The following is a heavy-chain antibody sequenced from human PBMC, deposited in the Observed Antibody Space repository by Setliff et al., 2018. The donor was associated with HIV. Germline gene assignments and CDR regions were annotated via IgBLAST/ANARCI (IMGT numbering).Heavy chain of an antibody. CDR1: GGSISGFY. Sequence: SETLSLTCTVSGGSISGFYWNWIRQSAGKGLQWIGRIYDSGSTKYNPSLKSRVTMSLDTPKNQVSLNLRAVTAADTAVYYCARYWGSYPEHFDYWGQGTLVTVSS. D-gene: IGHD1-26*01. CDR3: ARYWGSYPEHFDY. CDR2: IYDSGST. V-gene: IGHV4-4*07. J-gene: IGHJ4*02.